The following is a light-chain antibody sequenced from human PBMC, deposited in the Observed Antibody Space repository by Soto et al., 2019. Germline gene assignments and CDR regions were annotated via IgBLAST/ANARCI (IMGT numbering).Light chain of an antibody. Sequence: QSALTQPRSVSGSPGQSVTISCTGTSRDVGGYNYVSWYQQFPGKAPRLMIYDVTKRPSGVPDRFSGSKSGNTASLTISGLQAEDEADYFCCSYAGSYTVAFGGGTKLTVL. CDR1: SRDVGGYNY. CDR3: CSYAGSYTVA. CDR2: DVT. J-gene: IGLJ2*01. V-gene: IGLV2-11*01.